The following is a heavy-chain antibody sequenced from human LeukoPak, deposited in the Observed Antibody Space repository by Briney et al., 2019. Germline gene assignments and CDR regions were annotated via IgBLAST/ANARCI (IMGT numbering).Heavy chain of an antibody. CDR2: IYSCGNT. Sequence: GGSLRLSCAASGFTVSCIYMSWVRQAPGKGLEWVSVIYSCGNTFYADSVKGRFTISRDNSKNTLYLQMNSLRAEDTAVYYCAKDRLHILTSYSYYYYYYGMDVWGQGTTVTVSS. CDR1: GFTVSCIY. CDR3: AKDRLHILTSYSYYYYYYGMDV. D-gene: IGHD3-9*01. J-gene: IGHJ6*02. V-gene: IGHV3-66*01.